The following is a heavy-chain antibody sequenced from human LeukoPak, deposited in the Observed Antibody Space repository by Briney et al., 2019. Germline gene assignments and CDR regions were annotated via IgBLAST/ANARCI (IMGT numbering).Heavy chain of an antibody. J-gene: IGHJ5*02. Sequence: GGSLRLSCAASGFTFSSYAVSWVRQAPGKGLEWVSAISGSGGSTYYADSVKGRFTISRDNSKNTLYLQMNSLRAEDTAVYYCAKGRYYGSGSYYGWFDPWGQGTLVTVSS. CDR1: GFTFSSYA. CDR2: ISGSGGST. CDR3: AKGRYYGSGSYYGWFDP. D-gene: IGHD3-10*01. V-gene: IGHV3-23*01.